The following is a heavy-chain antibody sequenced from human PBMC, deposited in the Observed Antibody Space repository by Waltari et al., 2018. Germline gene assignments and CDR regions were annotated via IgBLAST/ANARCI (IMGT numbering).Heavy chain of an antibody. Sequence: EVQLVESGGGLGQPGGCMKLSCSASGFKFSACAMHWFRQASGKGLEWVGRIRSKANSYATAYAASVKGRFTISRDDSKNTAYLQMNSLKTEDTAVYYCTSFDYWGQGTLVTVSS. CDR2: IRSKANSYAT. CDR1: GFKFSACA. V-gene: IGHV3-73*02. J-gene: IGHJ4*02. CDR3: TSFDY.